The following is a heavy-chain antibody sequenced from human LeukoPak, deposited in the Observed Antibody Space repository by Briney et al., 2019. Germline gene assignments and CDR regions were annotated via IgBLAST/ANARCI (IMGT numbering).Heavy chain of an antibody. CDR2: IYSDGST. V-gene: IGHV3-53*01. J-gene: IGHJ3*02. D-gene: IGHD6-13*01. Sequence: GGSLRLSCAASGFTVSNNYMNWVRQAPGKGLEWVSVIYSDGSTYYADSVKGRFTISRDNSKNTLYLQMNSLRGEDTAVYYCARDSEQQLVLGAFDIWGQGTLVTVSS. CDR3: ARDSEQQLVLGAFDI. CDR1: GFTVSNNY.